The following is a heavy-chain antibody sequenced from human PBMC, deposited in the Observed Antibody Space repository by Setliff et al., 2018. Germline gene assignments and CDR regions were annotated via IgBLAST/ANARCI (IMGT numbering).Heavy chain of an antibody. CDR3: SRLVRFCTRIVCQRLSGDDY. D-gene: IGHD3-10*01. CDR1: GYTFTDFG. CDR2: ISPHNGNT. V-gene: IGHV1-18*01. J-gene: IGHJ4*02. Sequence: ASVKVSCKASGYTFTDFGVSWVRQAPGQGLKWVGWISPHNGNTYYAPKFQGTVLMTADTSTTTAYLELRSLRSDGTAVYYCSRLVRFCTRIVCQRLSGDDYWGQGTLVTVS.